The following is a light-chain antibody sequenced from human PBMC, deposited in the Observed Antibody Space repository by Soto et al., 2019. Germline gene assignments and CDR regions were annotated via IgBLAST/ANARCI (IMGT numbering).Light chain of an antibody. V-gene: IGKV3-20*01. Sequence: EIVLTQSPGTLSLSPGERATLSCRASQSVSSSYLAWYQQKPGQAPRLLIYGASSRATGIPDRFSGSGSGIDFTLTISRLEPEDFEVYYCQQYGSSPPLTFGGGTKVEIK. CDR2: GAS. J-gene: IGKJ4*01. CDR1: QSVSSSY. CDR3: QQYGSSPPLT.